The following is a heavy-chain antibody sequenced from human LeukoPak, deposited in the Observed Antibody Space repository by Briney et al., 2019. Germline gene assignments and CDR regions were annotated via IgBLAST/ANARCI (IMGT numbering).Heavy chain of an antibody. CDR1: GFTFSSYA. Sequence: QPGGSLRLSCAASGFTFSSYAMSWVRQAPGKGLEWVSAISGSGGSTYCADSVKGRFTISRDNSKNTLYLQMNSLRAEDTAVYYCAKDAEVEMATTLDYWGQGTLVTVSS. CDR3: AKDAEVEMATTLDY. D-gene: IGHD5-24*01. V-gene: IGHV3-23*01. CDR2: ISGSGGST. J-gene: IGHJ4*02.